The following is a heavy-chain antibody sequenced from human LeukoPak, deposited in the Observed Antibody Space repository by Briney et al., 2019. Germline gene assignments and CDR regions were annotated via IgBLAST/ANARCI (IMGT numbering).Heavy chain of an antibody. CDR1: GFTVSSNY. Sequence: GGSLRLSCAASGFTVSSNYTSWVRQAPGKGLEWVSVIYSGGSTYYADSVKGRFTISRDNSKNTLYLQMNSLRAEDTAVYYCARDRSDYGDYWFDPWGQGTLVTVSS. J-gene: IGHJ5*02. V-gene: IGHV3-66*01. CDR3: ARDRSDYGDYWFDP. CDR2: IYSGGST. D-gene: IGHD4-17*01.